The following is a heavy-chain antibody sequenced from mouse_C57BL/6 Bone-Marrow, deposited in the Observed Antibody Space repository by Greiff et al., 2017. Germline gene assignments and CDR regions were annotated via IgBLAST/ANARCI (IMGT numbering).Heavy chain of an antibody. Sequence: EVQLQQSGAELVRPGASVKLSCTASGFTITDYYMHWVKQRPEQGLEWIGWIDPENGDTEYASKFQGKATITADKSSNTAYLQLSSLTSEDTTDYYCTTFDGFDYWGQGTILTVSA. CDR1: GFTITDYY. CDR2: IDPENGDT. J-gene: IGHJ2*01. CDR3: TTFDGFDY. V-gene: IGHV14-4*01.